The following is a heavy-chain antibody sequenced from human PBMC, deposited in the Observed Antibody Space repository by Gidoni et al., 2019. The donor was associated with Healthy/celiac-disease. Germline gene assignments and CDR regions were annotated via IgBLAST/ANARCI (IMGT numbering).Heavy chain of an antibody. D-gene: IGHD5-12*01. CDR2: IIPILGIA. J-gene: IGHJ4*02. Sequence: QVQLVQSGAEVKKPGSSVKVSCKASGGTFSSYTISWVRQAPGQGLEWMGRIIPILGIANYAQKFQGRVTITADKSTSTAYMELSSLRSEDTAVYYCARGRDGYKVDYFDYWGQGTLVTVSS. CDR3: ARGRDGYKVDYFDY. V-gene: IGHV1-69*02. CDR1: GGTFSSYT.